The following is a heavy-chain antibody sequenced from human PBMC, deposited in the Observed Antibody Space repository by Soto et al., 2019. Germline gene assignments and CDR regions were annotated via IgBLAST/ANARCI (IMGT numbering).Heavy chain of an antibody. CDR3: ARMQTNGYGGGWFDF. CDR1: GGSISNYY. V-gene: IGHV4-59*01. Sequence: SDTLSLTCTAPGGSISNYYCSWIRQPPRNGLEWIGYIYYTGSTNYNPSLENRLSISVDTSKNQFSLKLSSVTAADTDVYYCARMQTNGYGGGWFDFWGQGTLATVCS. J-gene: IGHJ4*02. D-gene: IGHD2-8*01. CDR2: IYYTGST.